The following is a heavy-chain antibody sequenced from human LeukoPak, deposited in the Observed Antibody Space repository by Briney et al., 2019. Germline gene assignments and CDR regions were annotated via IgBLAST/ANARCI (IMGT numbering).Heavy chain of an antibody. V-gene: IGHV3-15*01. D-gene: IGHD2-2*01. CDR1: GFTFSNAW. CDR3: TTGYCSSTSCYDRYFDY. CDR2: XXXKTDGGTT. Sequence: GSLRLSCAASGFTFSNAWMSWVRQAPGKGLEXXXXXXXKTDGGTTDYAAPVKGRFTISRDDSKNTLYLQMNSLKTEDTAVYYCTTGYCSSTSCYDRYFDYWGQGTLVTVSS. J-gene: IGHJ4*02.